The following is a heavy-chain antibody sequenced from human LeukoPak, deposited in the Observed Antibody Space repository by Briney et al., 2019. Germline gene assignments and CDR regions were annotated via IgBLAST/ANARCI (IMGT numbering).Heavy chain of an antibody. CDR3: AKGLPYTGYDYWFDP. D-gene: IGHD5-12*01. CDR1: GYTFTGYY. Sequence: ASVKVSCKASGYTFTGYYMHWVRQAPGQGLEWMGWINPNSGGTNYAQKFQGRVTMTRDTSISTAYMELSRLRSDDTAVYYCAKGLPYTGYDYWFDPWGLGTLVTVSS. V-gene: IGHV1-2*02. J-gene: IGHJ5*02. CDR2: INPNSGGT.